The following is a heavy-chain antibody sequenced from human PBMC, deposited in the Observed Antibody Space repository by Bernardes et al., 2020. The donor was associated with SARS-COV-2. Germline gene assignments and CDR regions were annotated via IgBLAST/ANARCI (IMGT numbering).Heavy chain of an antibody. J-gene: IGHJ4*01. CDR3: ARDPGLFFTGSFDS. CDR2: VYHIGTT. Sequence: SEPLYFTCCFSGGSITNCYWNWIRRPPGMGLEWVEYVYHIGTTSYNPSLKGRVTISRDTSKSQFSLTLRSVTAADTALYYCARDPGLFFTGSFDSWGHGTLVTVSS. V-gene: IGHV4-59*13. CDR1: GGSITNCY.